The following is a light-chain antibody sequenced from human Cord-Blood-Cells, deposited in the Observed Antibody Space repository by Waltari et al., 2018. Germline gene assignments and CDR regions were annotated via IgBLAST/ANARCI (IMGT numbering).Light chain of an antibody. CDR3: QQYGSSRT. CDR1: QRVSSSY. J-gene: IGKJ2*01. Sequence: IVLTQSPGTLSLSPGERATLPCRARQRVSSSYLAWYQQKPGQAPRLLIYGASSRATGIPDRFSGSGSGTDFTLTISRLEPEDFAVYYCQQYGSSRTFGQGTKLEIK. V-gene: IGKV3-20*01. CDR2: GAS.